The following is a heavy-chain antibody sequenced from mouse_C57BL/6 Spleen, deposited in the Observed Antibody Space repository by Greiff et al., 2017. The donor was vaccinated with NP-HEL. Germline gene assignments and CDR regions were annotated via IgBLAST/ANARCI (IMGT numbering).Heavy chain of an antibody. J-gene: IGHJ1*03. CDR2: IDPSDSYT. CDR3: ARDYYGSSYPYFDV. CDR1: GYTFTSYW. Sequence: QVQLQQPGAELVMPGASVKLSCKASGYTFTSYWMHWVKQRPGQGLEWIGEIDPSDSYTNYNQKFKGKSTLTVDKSSSTAYMQLSSLTSEDSAVYYCARDYYGSSYPYFDVWGTGTTVTVSS. D-gene: IGHD1-1*01. V-gene: IGHV1-69*01.